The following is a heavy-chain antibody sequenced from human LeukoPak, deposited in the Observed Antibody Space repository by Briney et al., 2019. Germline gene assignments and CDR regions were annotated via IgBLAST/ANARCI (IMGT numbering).Heavy chain of an antibody. D-gene: IGHD7-27*01. Sequence: SVKVSCKASGGTFSSYAISWERQAPGQGLEWMGGIIPIFGTANYAQKFQGRVTITADESTSTAYMELSSLRSEDTAVYYCARVHLGTGDYYHYYMDVWGKGTTVTISS. J-gene: IGHJ6*03. CDR3: ARVHLGTGDYYHYYMDV. CDR1: GGTFSSYA. V-gene: IGHV1-69*13. CDR2: IIPIFGTA.